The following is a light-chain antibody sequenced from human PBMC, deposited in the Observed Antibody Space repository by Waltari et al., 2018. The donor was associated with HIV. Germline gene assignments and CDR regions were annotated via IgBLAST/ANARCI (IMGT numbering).Light chain of an antibody. Sequence: AGLSQPPSLSTGLGQTATLTCTGNSDNVGHQGAVWLQHHQGLPPRLLSHRNNNRPSGVPTRFYTATSGNTTFRTIRGLRSGDEADYFCSAGDSSLTGWIFGGGTQLAVL. CDR1: SDNVGHQG. J-gene: IGLJ2*01. V-gene: IGLV10-54*01. CDR2: RNN. CDR3: SAGDSSLTGWI.